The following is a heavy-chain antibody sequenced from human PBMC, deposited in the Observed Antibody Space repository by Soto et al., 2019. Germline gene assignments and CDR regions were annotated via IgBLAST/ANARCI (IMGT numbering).Heavy chain of an antibody. J-gene: IGHJ4*02. CDR2: FYHSGSP. D-gene: IGHD1-26*01. CDR3: ASGGGTYYHVY. Sequence: SETLSLTCAVSGYSITSGYYWGLIRQPPGKGLEWIGSFYHSGSPYYNPSLKSRVTISVDTSKNQFSLQLSSVTAADTAVYYCASGGGTYYHVYWGRLTLVTVSS. V-gene: IGHV4-38-2*01. CDR1: GYSITSGYY.